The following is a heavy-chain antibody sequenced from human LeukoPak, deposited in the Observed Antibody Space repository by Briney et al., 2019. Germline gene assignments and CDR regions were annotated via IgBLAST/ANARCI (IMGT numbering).Heavy chain of an antibody. V-gene: IGHV4-61*08. Sequence: SETLSLTCTVSGGSISSGGYYWSWIRQPPGKGLEWIGYIYYSGSTNYNPSLKSRVTISLDTSKNQFSLKLSSVTAADTAVYSCARYCSKDAFDIWGQGTMVTVSS. D-gene: IGHD6-13*01. CDR2: IYYSGST. CDR1: GGSISSGGYY. CDR3: ARYCSKDAFDI. J-gene: IGHJ3*02.